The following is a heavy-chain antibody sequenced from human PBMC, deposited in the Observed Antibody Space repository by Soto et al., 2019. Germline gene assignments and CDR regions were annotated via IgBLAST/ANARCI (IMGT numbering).Heavy chain of an antibody. CDR3: ARSGYSYGPNPLLY. Sequence: QVQLQESGPGLVKPLQTLSLTCTVSGGSISSGGYYWSWIRQHPGKGLEWIGYIYYSGSTYYNPSLKSRVTIAVDTSKNQFSLKLSSVTAADTAVYYCARSGYSYGPNPLLYWGQGTLVTVSS. D-gene: IGHD5-18*01. CDR1: GGSISSGGYY. CDR2: IYYSGST. V-gene: IGHV4-31*03. J-gene: IGHJ4*02.